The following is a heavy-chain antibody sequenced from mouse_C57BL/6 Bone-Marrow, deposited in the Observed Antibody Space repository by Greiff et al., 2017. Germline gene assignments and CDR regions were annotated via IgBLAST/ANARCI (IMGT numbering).Heavy chain of an antibody. V-gene: IGHV1-81*01. J-gene: IGHJ2*01. CDR1: GYTFTSYG. CDR3: ARYPLYYGSSYGNYFDY. Sequence: VQGVESGAELARPGASVKLSCKASGYTFTSYGISWVKQRTGQGLEWIGEIYPRSGNTYYNEKFKGKATLTADKSSSTAYMELRSLTSEDSAVYFCARYPLYYGSSYGNYFDYWGQGTTLTVSS. CDR2: IYPRSGNT. D-gene: IGHD1-1*01.